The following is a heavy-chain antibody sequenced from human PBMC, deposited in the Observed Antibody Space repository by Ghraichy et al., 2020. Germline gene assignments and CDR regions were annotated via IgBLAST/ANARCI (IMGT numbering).Heavy chain of an antibody. CDR2: ISDSGGDT. V-gene: IGHV3-23*01. D-gene: IGHD6-6*01. J-gene: IGHJ4*02. CDR1: GFTFRTYA. Sequence: GGSLRLSCVASGFTFRTYAMSWVRQAPGKGLEWVAAISDSGGDTYYRDSVKGRLIISRDNSKDTMYLQMHSLRAEDTAVYYCAKRIDYSSSSAYFDYWGQGTLVTVSS. CDR3: AKRIDYSSSSAYFDY.